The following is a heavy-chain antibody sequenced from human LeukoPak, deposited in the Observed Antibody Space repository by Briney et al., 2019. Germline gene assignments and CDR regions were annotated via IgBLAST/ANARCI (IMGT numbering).Heavy chain of an antibody. CDR1: GYTFTSYD. CDR2: MNPNSGNT. D-gene: IGHD6-13*01. CDR3: ARTWSSSWYQDYFDY. V-gene: IGHV1-8*01. Sequence: ASVKVSCKASGYTFTSYDINWVRQATGQGLEWMGWMNPNSGNTGYAQKFQGRVTMTRNTSISTAYMELSSLRSKDTAVYYCARTWSSSWYQDYFDYWGQGTLVTVSS. J-gene: IGHJ4*02.